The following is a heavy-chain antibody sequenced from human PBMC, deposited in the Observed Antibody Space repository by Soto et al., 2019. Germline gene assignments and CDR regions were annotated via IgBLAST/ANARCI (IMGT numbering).Heavy chain of an antibody. CDR2: IKQDESEK. CDR1: GLTFTDYW. D-gene: IGHD1-26*01. V-gene: IGHV3-7*01. CDR3: ARVVGAYSNWFDS. Sequence: SLRLSCVTYGLTFTDYWMSWVRQAPGKGLEWVANIKQDESEKNYLDSVKGRFTISRDNARNSIYLQMDSLRAEDTAVYYCARVVGAYSNWFDSWGLGTLVTVSS. J-gene: IGHJ5*01.